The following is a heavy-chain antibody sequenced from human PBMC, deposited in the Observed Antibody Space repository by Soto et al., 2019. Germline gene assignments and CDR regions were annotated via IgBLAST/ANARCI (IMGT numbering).Heavy chain of an antibody. J-gene: IGHJ6*02. CDR1: GFTFSNYG. D-gene: IGHD1-26*01. Sequence: GGSLRLSCAASGFTFSNYGMHWVRQAPGKWLEWVAIIWHDGNNKYYADSVRGRFIISRDNSKNRLYLQMNSLRAEDTAVYYCASDLVGASDSYGLDVWGXGTPVTVSS. CDR3: ASDLVGASDSYGLDV. CDR2: IWHDGNNK. V-gene: IGHV3-33*01.